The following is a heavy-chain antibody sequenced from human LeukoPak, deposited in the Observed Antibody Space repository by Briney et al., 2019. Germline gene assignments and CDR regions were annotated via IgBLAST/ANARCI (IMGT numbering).Heavy chain of an antibody. D-gene: IGHD3-10*02. J-gene: IGHJ2*01. Sequence: ASVKVSCKASEYTFTGYYMHWVRQTPGQGLEWMGWINPNSGGTHCAPKFQGRVTMTRDTSISTAYMELSRLRSDDTAVYYCARGPYVPFPNWYFDLWGRGTLVTVSS. CDR2: INPNSGGT. CDR1: EYTFTGYY. CDR3: ARGPYVPFPNWYFDL. V-gene: IGHV1-2*02.